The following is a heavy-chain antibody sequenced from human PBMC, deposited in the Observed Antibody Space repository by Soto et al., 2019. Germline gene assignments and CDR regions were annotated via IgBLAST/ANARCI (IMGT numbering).Heavy chain of an antibody. V-gene: IGHV1-18*01. CDR1: GYTFTSYG. J-gene: IGHJ3*02. CDR3: ARDQEHDYGDYAGAFDI. Sequence: GASVKVSCKASGYTFTSYGISWVRQAPGQGLEWMGWISAYNGNTNYAQKLQGRVTMTTDTSTGTAYMELRSLRSDDTAVYYCARDQEHDYGDYAGAFDIWGQGTMVTVSS. D-gene: IGHD4-17*01. CDR2: ISAYNGNT.